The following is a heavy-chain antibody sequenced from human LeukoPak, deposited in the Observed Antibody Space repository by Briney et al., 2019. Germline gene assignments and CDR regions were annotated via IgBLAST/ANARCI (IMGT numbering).Heavy chain of an antibody. Sequence: GGSLRLSCAASGFTFSNYVMNWVRQAPGKGLEWVSTVSGSGDNIYYADSVKGRFTISRDNSRNTLNLQMNSLRAEDTAIYYCAKSLGYGSGNFCFDYWGQGTLVTVSS. J-gene: IGHJ4*02. CDR2: VSGSGDNI. D-gene: IGHD3-10*01. CDR3: AKSLGYGSGNFCFDY. CDR1: GFTFSNYV. V-gene: IGHV3-23*01.